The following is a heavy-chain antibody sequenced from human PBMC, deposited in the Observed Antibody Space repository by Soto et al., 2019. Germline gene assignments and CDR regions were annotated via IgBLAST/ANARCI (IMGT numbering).Heavy chain of an antibody. CDR3: ARDRGYDDAFDI. J-gene: IGHJ3*02. CDR2: IGTAGDT. D-gene: IGHD3-10*01. Sequence: SLRLSCAAPGFTFSSSDIHWVRQATGKGLEWVSAIGTAGDTYYPGSVKGRFTISRENAKNSLYLQMNSLRAGDTAVYYCARDRGYDDAFDIWGQGTMVTVSS. CDR1: GFTFSSSD. V-gene: IGHV3-13*01.